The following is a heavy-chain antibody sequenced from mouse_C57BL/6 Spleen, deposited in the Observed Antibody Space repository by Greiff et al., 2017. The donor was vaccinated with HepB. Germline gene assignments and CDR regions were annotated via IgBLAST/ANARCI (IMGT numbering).Heavy chain of an antibody. CDR2: IWRGGST. CDR3: AKEIYNDDDAYYFDY. V-gene: IGHV2-5*01. Sequence: QVQLKQSGPGLVQPSQSLSITCTVSGFSLTSYGVHWVRQSPGKGLEWLGVIWRGGSTDYNAAFMSRLSITTDNSKSQVFFKMNILQADDTAIYYCAKEIYNDDDAYYFDYWGQGTTLTVSS. J-gene: IGHJ2*01. D-gene: IGHD2-4*01. CDR1: GFSLTSYG.